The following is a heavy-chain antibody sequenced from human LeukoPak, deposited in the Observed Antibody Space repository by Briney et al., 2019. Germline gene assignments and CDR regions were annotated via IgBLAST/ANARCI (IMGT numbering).Heavy chain of an antibody. D-gene: IGHD1-14*01. V-gene: IGHV3-33*08. Sequence: SGRSLRLSCAASGFTFSSYGMHWVRQAPGKGLERVAVIWYDESNKYYADSVKGRFTISRDNSKNTLYLQMNSLRAEDTAVYYCAREYKAALDYWGQGTLVTVSS. CDR2: IWYDESNK. J-gene: IGHJ4*02. CDR1: GFTFSSYG. CDR3: AREYKAALDY.